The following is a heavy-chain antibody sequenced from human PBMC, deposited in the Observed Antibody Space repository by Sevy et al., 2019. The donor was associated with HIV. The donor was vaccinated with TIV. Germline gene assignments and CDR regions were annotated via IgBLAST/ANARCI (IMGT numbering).Heavy chain of an antibody. Sequence: SGPTLVNPTQTLTLTCTFSGFSLTTSGVGVGWIRQPPGKALEWLALIYWDDDKRYSPSLKSRLTITKDTSKNQVVLTMTNMDPVDTATYYCAHRPDNYDILTGYFPNRFDPWGQGTLVTVSS. D-gene: IGHD3-9*01. CDR1: GFSLTTSGVG. CDR2: IYWDDDK. J-gene: IGHJ5*02. CDR3: AHRPDNYDILTGYFPNRFDP. V-gene: IGHV2-5*02.